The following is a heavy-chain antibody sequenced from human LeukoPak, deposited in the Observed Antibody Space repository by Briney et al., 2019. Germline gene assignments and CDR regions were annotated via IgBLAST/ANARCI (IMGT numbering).Heavy chain of an antibody. Sequence: SETLSLTCAVYGESFSGYYWSWIRQPPGKGLEWIGEINHSGSTNYNPSLKSRVTISVDTSKNQFSLKLSSVTAADTAVYYCARLDTMRSGSFNYYYYMDVWGKGTTVTISS. CDR3: ARLDTMRSGSFNYYYYMDV. D-gene: IGHD3-10*01. CDR1: GESFSGYY. V-gene: IGHV4-34*01. J-gene: IGHJ6*03. CDR2: INHSGST.